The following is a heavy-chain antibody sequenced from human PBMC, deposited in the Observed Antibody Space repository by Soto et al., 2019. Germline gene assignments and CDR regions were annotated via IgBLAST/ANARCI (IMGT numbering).Heavy chain of an antibody. CDR3: ARDIVNCSSTSCYVDAFDI. CDR2: IYPNSGGT. Sequence: GASVKVSCKASGYTFTGYYMHWVRQAPGQGLEWMGWIYPNSGGTNYAQKFQGWVTMTRDTSISTAYMELSRLRSDDTAVYYCARDIVNCSSTSCYVDAFDIWGQGTMVTVSS. J-gene: IGHJ3*02. CDR1: GYTFTGYY. D-gene: IGHD2-2*01. V-gene: IGHV1-2*04.